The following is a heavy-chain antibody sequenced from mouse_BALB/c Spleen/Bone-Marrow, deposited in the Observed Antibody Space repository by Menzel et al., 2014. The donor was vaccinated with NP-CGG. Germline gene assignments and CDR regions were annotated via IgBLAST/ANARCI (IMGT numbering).Heavy chain of an antibody. V-gene: IGHV3-8*02. D-gene: IGHD2-3*01. CDR3: ATYDGYYFDY. J-gene: IGHJ2*01. CDR2: ISYSGST. CDR1: GDSITSGY. Sequence: EVKLVESGPSLVKPSQTLSLPCSVTGDSITSGYWNWIRKFPGNELEYMGYISYSGSTYYSPSLKNRISITRDTSKNQYYLQLNSVTTEDTATYYCATYDGYYFDYWGQGTTLTVSS.